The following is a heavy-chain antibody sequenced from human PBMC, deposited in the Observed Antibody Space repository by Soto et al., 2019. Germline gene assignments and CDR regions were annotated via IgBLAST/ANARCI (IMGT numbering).Heavy chain of an antibody. CDR3: PREVRGYSGYDWRYYFDY. CDR2: IYYSGST. D-gene: IGHD5-12*01. V-gene: IGHV4-31*03. Sequence: PSETLSLTCTVSGGSISSGGYYWSWIRQHPGKGLEWIGYIYYSGSTYYNPSLKSRVTISVDTSKNQFSLKLSSVTAADTAVYYCPREVRGYSGYDWRYYFDYWGQGTLVTVS. CDR1: GGSISSGGYY. J-gene: IGHJ4*02.